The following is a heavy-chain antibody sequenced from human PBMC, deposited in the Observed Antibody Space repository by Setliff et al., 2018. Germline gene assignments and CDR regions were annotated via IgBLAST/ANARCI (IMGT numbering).Heavy chain of an antibody. D-gene: IGHD2-15*01. J-gene: IGHJ4*02. CDR3: ARENGYCSGGACYFMFDY. Sequence: PSETLSLTCTVSGGSISSSDFYWGWIRQPPGKGLEWIGSIYYSGTTYYNPSLKSPVTISIDTSKNQFSLKLSSVTAADTAMYYCARENGYCSGGACYFMFDYWGQGTLVTVSS. V-gene: IGHV4-39*07. CDR2: IYYSGTT. CDR1: GGSISSSDFY.